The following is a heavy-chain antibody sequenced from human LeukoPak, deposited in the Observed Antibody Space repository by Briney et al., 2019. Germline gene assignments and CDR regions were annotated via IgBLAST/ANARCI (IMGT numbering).Heavy chain of an antibody. CDR3: ARDIGTGIAAAGYNWFDP. J-gene: IGHJ5*02. V-gene: IGHV6-1*01. Sequence: SQTLSLTCAISGDSVSSNSAAWNWIRQSPSRGLEWLGRTYYRSKWYNDYAVSVKSRITINPDTSKNQFSLQLNSVTPEDTAVYYCARDIGTGIAAAGYNWFDPWGQGTLVTVSS. CDR2: TYYRSKWYN. CDR1: GDSVSSNSAA. D-gene: IGHD6-13*01.